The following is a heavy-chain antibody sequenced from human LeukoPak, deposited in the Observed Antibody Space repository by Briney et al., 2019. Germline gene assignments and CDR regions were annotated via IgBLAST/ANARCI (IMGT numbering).Heavy chain of an antibody. V-gene: IGHV3-11*06. Sequence: GGSLRLSCAASGFSFSDYYMSWIRQAPGKGLEWVSYISSSSSYTNYADSVKGRFTISRDNAKNSLYLQMNSLRAEDTAVYYCARDRVGSSWYYFDYWGQGTLVTVSS. D-gene: IGHD6-13*01. J-gene: IGHJ4*02. CDR1: GFSFSDYY. CDR3: ARDRVGSSWYYFDY. CDR2: ISSSSSYT.